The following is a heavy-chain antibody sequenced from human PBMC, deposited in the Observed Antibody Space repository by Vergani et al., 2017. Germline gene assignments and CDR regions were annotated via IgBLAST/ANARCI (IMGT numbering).Heavy chain of an antibody. D-gene: IGHD3-10*01. CDR1: GGTFSSYT. Sequence: QVQLVQSGAEVKKPGSSVKVSCKASGGTFSSYTISWVRQAPGQGLEWMGRIIPILVIANYARKFQGRVTLTADKSTSTPYMELSSLRSEDTAVYYCARDGARRGSAYGMDVWGQGTTVTVSS. CDR2: IIPILVIA. J-gene: IGHJ6*02. V-gene: IGHV1-69*08. CDR3: ARDGARRGSAYGMDV.